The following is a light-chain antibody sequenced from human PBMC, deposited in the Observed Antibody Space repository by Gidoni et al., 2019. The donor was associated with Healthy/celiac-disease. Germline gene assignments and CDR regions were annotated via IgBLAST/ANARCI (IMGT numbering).Light chain of an antibody. V-gene: IGLV1-36*01. CDR2: YDD. J-gene: IGLJ3*02. Sequence: SVLTQPPSVSAAPRQRVTLSCSGSSSNIGHNAVNWYHQLPGKAPKLLIYYDDLLPSGVSDRFSGSKSGTSASLAISGLQSEDEADYYCAAWDDSLNGWVFGGGTKLTVL. CDR1: SSNIGHNA. CDR3: AAWDDSLNGWV.